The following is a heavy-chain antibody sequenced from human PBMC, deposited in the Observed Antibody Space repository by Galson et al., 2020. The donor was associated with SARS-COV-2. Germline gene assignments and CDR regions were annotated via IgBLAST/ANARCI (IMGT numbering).Heavy chain of an antibody. Sequence: GGSLRLSCAASGFTFSNYAMNWVRQAPGKGLEWVSGIRDSGGSTYYAGSVRGRFTLSRDNSKNTMYLQMNSLTADDTAVYYCARGPNRWPNWYFDLWGRGTLVTVSS. V-gene: IGHV3-23*01. CDR2: IRDSGGST. CDR3: ARGPNRWPNWYFDL. J-gene: IGHJ2*01. D-gene: IGHD2-15*01. CDR1: GFTFSNYA.